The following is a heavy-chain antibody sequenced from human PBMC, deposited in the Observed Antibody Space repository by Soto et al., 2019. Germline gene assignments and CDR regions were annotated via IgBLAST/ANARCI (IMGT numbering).Heavy chain of an antibody. V-gene: IGHV1-18*01. J-gene: IGHJ4*02. D-gene: IGHD1-1*01. CDR2: ISAHNGNT. CDR1: GYTFTSYG. CDR3: ARGRYGDY. Sequence: QVPLVQSGAEVKKPGASVKVSCKASGYTFTSYGITWVRQAPGQGLEWMGWISAHNGNTDYAQKLQGRVIVTRDTSRSTAYMELRSLISDDTAVYYGARGRYGDYWGQGALVTVSS.